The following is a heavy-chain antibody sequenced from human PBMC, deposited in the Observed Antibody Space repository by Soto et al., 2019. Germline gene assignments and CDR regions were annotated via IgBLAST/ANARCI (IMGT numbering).Heavy chain of an antibody. J-gene: IGHJ6*02. CDR1: GGTFSSYA. Sequence: QVQLVQSGAEVKKPGSSVKVSCKASGGTFSSYAISWVRQAPGQGLEWMGGIIPIFGTANYAQKFQGRVTLTAGESTSTAYMELSSVRSEDTAVYYCAGNMVRGAPRFYYFYYGMDVWGQGTTVTVSS. D-gene: IGHD3-10*01. CDR2: IIPIFGTA. CDR3: AGNMVRGAPRFYYFYYGMDV. V-gene: IGHV1-69*01.